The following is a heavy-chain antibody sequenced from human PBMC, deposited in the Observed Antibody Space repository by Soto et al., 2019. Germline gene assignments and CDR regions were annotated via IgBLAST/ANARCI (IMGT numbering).Heavy chain of an antibody. CDR3: ARKPTYGDYLFDY. Sequence: ASVKVSCKASGYTFTSYAMHWVRQAPGQRLEWMGWINAGNGNTKYSQKFQGRVTITRDTSASTAYMELSSLRSEDTAVYYCARKPTYGDYLFDYWGQGTLVTVSS. V-gene: IGHV1-3*01. CDR1: GYTFTSYA. D-gene: IGHD4-17*01. CDR2: INAGNGNT. J-gene: IGHJ4*02.